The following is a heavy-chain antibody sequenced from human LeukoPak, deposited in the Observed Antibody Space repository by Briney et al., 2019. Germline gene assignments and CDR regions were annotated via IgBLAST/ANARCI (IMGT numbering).Heavy chain of an antibody. J-gene: IGHJ4*02. D-gene: IGHD6-19*01. V-gene: IGHV3-23*01. Sequence: PGGSLRLSCAASGFTFSSYAMSWVRQAPGKGLEWVSAISGSGGSTYYADSVKGRFTISRDNSKNTLYLQMNSLRAEDTAVYYCAKDASSGWSPNGVIYYFDYWGQGTLVTVSS. CDR1: GFTFSSYA. CDR3: AKDASSGWSPNGVIYYFDY. CDR2: ISGSGGST.